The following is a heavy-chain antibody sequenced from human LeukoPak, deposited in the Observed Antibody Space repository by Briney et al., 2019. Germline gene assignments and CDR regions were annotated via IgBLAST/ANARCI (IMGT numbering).Heavy chain of an antibody. D-gene: IGHD2-15*01. CDR3: ARDKYCSGGKCYGLGLGFDY. V-gene: IGHV3-48*03. J-gene: IGHJ4*02. CDR1: GFTFSRYE. CDR2: ISGSSGTM. Sequence: PGVSLRLSCAASGFTFSRYEWNWVRHAPGKGLECVSYISGSSGTMYYADSVKGRFTISRDDAKNSLYLQMNSLGAEDTAVYYCARDKYCSGGKCYGLGLGFDYWGQGSLVIVSS.